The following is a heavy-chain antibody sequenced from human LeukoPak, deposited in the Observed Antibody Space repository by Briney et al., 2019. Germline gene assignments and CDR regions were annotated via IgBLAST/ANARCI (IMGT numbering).Heavy chain of an antibody. CDR1: GYTFTSYY. D-gene: IGHD3-9*01. J-gene: IGHJ4*02. CDR3: ARGCYDILTGYCFDY. Sequence: ASVKASCKASGYTFTSYYMHWVRQAPGQGLEWMGIINPSGGSTSYAQKFQGRVTMTRDTSTSTVYMELSSLRSEDTAVYYCARGCYDILTGYCFDYWGQGTLVTVSS. V-gene: IGHV1-46*03. CDR2: INPSGGST.